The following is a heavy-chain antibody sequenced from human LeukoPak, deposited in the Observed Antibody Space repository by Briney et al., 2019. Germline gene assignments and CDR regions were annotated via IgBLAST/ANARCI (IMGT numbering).Heavy chain of an antibody. CDR3: AGDRTYCSSTSCYDAFDI. CDR2: IYTSGST. CDR1: GGSISSGSYY. J-gene: IGHJ3*02. V-gene: IGHV4-61*02. Sequence: SQTLSLTCTVSGGSISSGSYYWSWIRQPAGKGLEWIGRIYTSGSTNYNPSLKSRVTISVDTSKNQFSLKLSSVTAADTAVYYCAGDRTYCSSTSCYDAFDIWGQGTMVTVSS. D-gene: IGHD2-2*01.